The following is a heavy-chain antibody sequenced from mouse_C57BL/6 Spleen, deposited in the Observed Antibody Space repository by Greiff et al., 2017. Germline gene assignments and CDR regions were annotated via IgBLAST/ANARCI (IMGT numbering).Heavy chain of an antibody. V-gene: IGHV7-1*01. D-gene: IGHD4-1*02. J-gene: IGHJ3*01. Sequence: EVMLVESGGGLVQSGRSLRLSCATSGFTFSDFYMEWVRQAPGKGLEWIAASRNKANDYTTEYSASVKGRFIVSRDTSQSILYLQMNALRAEDTAIYYCARDDATAWFAYWGQGTLVTVSA. CDR1: GFTFSDFY. CDR2: SRNKANDYTT. CDR3: ARDDATAWFAY.